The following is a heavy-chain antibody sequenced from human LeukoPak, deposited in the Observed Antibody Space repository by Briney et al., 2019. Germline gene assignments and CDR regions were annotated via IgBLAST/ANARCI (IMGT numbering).Heavy chain of an antibody. V-gene: IGHV3-7*01. D-gene: IGHD3-22*01. CDR3: AREEDSYYYDSSGYYYGPPDY. Sequence: GGSLRLSCAASGFTFSSYWMSWVRQAPGKGLEWAANIKQDGSEKYYVDSVKGRFTISRDNAKNSLYLQMNSLRAEDTAVYYCAREEDSYYYDSSGYYYGPPDYWGQGTLVTVSS. CDR2: IKQDGSEK. CDR1: GFTFSSYW. J-gene: IGHJ4*02.